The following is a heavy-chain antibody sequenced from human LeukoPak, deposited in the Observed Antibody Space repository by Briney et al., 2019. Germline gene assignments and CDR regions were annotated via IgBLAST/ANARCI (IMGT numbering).Heavy chain of an antibody. J-gene: IGHJ1*01. CDR2: IYRSGSS. D-gene: IGHD3-22*01. CDR3: ARRRYFDGSGYLE. Sequence: PSETLSLTCSVSHYSISSGYYWGWIRQPSGQGLEWIGSIYRSGSSYYNLSLKSRVSISVDTSKNRFSLKLSSVTAADTALYYCARRRYFDGSGYLEWGQGTLLSVSS. CDR1: HYSISSGYY. V-gene: IGHV4-38-2*02.